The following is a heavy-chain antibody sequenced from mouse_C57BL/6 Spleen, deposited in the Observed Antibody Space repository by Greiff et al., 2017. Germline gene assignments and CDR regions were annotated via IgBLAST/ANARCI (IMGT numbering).Heavy chain of an antibody. CDR1: GYAFSSSW. J-gene: IGHJ2*01. CDR2: IYPGDGDT. V-gene: IGHV1-82*01. CDR3: AKGKIDYYGSSHFDY. Sequence: VKLMESGPELVKPGASVKISCKASGYAFSSSWMNWVKQRPGKGLEWIGRIYPGDGDTNYNGKFKGKATLTADKSSSTAYMQLSSLTSEDSAVYFCAKGKIDYYGSSHFDYWGQGTTLTVSS. D-gene: IGHD1-1*01.